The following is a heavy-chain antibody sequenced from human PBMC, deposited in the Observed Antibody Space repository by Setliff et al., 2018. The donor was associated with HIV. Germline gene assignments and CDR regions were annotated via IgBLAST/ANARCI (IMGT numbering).Heavy chain of an antibody. J-gene: IGHJ3*02. D-gene: IGHD1-26*01. V-gene: IGHV1-46*01. Sequence: ASVKVSCKASGYTFTSYYMHWVRQAPGQGLEWMGIINPSGGSTSYAQNFQGRVTMTRDTSTSTAYMELSSLRSEDTAVYYCAREDGSYDGGRGAFEIWGQGTMVTVSS. CDR2: INPSGGST. CDR1: GYTFTSYY. CDR3: AREDGSYDGGRGAFEI.